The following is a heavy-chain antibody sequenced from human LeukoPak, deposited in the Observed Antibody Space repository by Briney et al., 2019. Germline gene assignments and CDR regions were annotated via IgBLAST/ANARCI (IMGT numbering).Heavy chain of an antibody. CDR2: LGSGGAA. V-gene: IGHV3-13*01. D-gene: IGHD4-11*01. Sequence: GGSLRLSCAASGFTFSSSDMHWVRQATGKGLEWVSGLGSGGAAFYAGSVKGRFTISRDNSKNTLYLQMNSLRAEDTAVYYCAKGDSNYVHYYYYMDVWGKGTTVTVSS. CDR3: AKGDSNYVHYYYYMDV. J-gene: IGHJ6*03. CDR1: GFTFSSSD.